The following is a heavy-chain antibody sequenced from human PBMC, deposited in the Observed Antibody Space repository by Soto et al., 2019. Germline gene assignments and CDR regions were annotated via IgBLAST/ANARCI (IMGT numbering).Heavy chain of an antibody. Sequence: QVQLVQSGAEVKKPGASVKVSCKASGYTFTRYYMHLVRQAPGQGLEWMGWINPNSGGTNYAEKFQGWVTLTRDRSIRTAYMELSRLRSDDTAVYYCSRSRPQLVRVNWFDPWGQGTLVTVSS. CDR2: INPNSGGT. D-gene: IGHD2-8*02. CDR3: SRSRPQLVRVNWFDP. J-gene: IGHJ5*02. V-gene: IGHV1-2*04. CDR1: GYTFTRYY.